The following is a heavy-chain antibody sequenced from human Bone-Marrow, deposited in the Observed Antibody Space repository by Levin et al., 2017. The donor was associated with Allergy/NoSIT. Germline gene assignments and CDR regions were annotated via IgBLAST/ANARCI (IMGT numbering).Heavy chain of an antibody. Sequence: SQTLSLTCTVSGASISSDGSYWSWIRQFPGKGLEWIGYISFSGSTYYTASLKSRVTMSVDTSKNQFSLKLNSVTAADTAVYFCARDGGFGELLIFDYWGQGALVTVSS. CDR1: GASISSDGSY. CDR3: ARDGGFGELLIFDY. V-gene: IGHV4-31*03. J-gene: IGHJ4*02. CDR2: ISFSGST. D-gene: IGHD3-16*01.